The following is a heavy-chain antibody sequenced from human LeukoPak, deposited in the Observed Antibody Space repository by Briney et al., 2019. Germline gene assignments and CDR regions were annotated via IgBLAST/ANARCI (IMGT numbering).Heavy chain of an antibody. V-gene: IGHV4-34*01. CDR1: GGSFSGYY. J-gene: IGHJ6*03. CDR2: INHSGST. CDR3: ARGVVVVPAAIRGQIQLTIDNDARAGYYYYYMDV. D-gene: IGHD2-2*02. Sequence: SETLSLTCAVYGGSFSGYYWSWIRQPPGKGLEWIGEINHSGSTNYNPSLKSRVTISVDTSKNQFSLKLSSVTAADTAVYYCARGVVVVPAAIRGQIQLTIDNDARAGYYYYYMDVWGKGTTVTVSS.